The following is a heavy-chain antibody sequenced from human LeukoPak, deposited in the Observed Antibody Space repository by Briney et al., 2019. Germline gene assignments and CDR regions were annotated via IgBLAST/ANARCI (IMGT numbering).Heavy chain of an antibody. CDR3: ARGRISGLESFFDL. CDR2: TARSGGDI. V-gene: IGHV3-48*03. J-gene: IGHJ4*02. CDR1: GFTSSRYE. D-gene: IGHD3-10*01. Sequence: PGGSLRLSRVVSGFTSSRYEMHWVRQAPGKGLEWVSYTARSGGDIHYAPSVRGRFTISSDTAENSVFLQMNNLRAEDTAVYYCARGRISGLESFFDLWGQGTLVTVSS.